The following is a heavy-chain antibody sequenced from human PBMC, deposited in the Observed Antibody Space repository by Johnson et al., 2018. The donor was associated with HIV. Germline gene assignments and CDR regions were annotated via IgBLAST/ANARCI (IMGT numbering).Heavy chain of an antibody. Sequence: QVQVVESGGGVVQPGRSLRLSCAASGFTFSSYAIHWVRQAPGKGLEWVAVISYDGSNKYYADSVKGRFTISRDNSKNTLYLQMNSLRAEDTAVYYCAKVAYSSSYLDAFDIWGQGTMVTVSS. V-gene: IGHV3-30-3*01. CDR2: ISYDGSNK. CDR1: GFTFSSYA. J-gene: IGHJ3*02. CDR3: AKVAYSSSYLDAFDI. D-gene: IGHD6-6*01.